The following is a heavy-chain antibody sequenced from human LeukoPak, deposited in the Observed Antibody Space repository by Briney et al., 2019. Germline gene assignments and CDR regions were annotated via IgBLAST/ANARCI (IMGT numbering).Heavy chain of an antibody. V-gene: IGHV3-49*03. D-gene: IGHD3-3*01. CDR3: TRAQYHDFWSAPDDY. Sequence: GRSLRLSCTASGFTFSDYAMSWFRQAPGKGLEWVGFIRSKAYGGTTEYAAPVKGRFTISRDDSKSIAYLQMNSLKTEDTAVYYCTRAQYHDFWSAPDDYWGQGTLVTVSS. CDR2: IRSKAYGGTT. J-gene: IGHJ4*02. CDR1: GFTFSDYA.